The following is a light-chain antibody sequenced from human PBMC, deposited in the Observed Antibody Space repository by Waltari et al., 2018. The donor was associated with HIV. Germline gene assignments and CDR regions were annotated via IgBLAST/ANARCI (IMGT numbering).Light chain of an antibody. CDR3: QVWHSGSDCVI. CDR2: YDD. Sequence: YVLTQSPSVSVAPGETARITCEGDNIGSQSVHWYQQKPGQAPVLVIYYDDDRAAGIPERFSGSNSGNTATLTINRVEAGDEADYFCQVWHSGSDCVIFGGGTKLTVL. CDR1: NIGSQS. V-gene: IGLV3-21*04. J-gene: IGLJ2*01.